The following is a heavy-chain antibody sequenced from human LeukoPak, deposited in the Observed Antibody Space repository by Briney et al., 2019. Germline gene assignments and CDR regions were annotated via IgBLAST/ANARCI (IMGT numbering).Heavy chain of an antibody. V-gene: IGHV1-24*01. D-gene: IGHD3-10*01. Sequence: ASVKVSCKVSGYTLTELSMHWVRQAPGKGLEWMGGFDPEGGETIYAQKFQGRVTMTEDTSTDTAYMELSSLRSEDTAVYYCATVGIWFGELLFDYWGQGTLVTVSS. J-gene: IGHJ4*02. CDR2: FDPEGGET. CDR1: GYTLTELS. CDR3: ATVGIWFGELLFDY.